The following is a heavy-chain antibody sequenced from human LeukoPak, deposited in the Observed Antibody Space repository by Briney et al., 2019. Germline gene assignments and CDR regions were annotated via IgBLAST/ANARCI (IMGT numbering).Heavy chain of an antibody. CDR2: ISSSSSYI. Sequence: GGSLRLSCAASGFTISSYSMNWVRQAPGKGLEWVSSISSSSSYIYYADSVKGRFTISRDYAKNSLYLQMNSLRAEDTAVYYCARDRAEGSSSWFHFDYWGQGTLVTVSS. J-gene: IGHJ4*02. CDR3: ARDRAEGSSSWFHFDY. V-gene: IGHV3-21*01. CDR1: GFTISSYS. D-gene: IGHD6-13*01.